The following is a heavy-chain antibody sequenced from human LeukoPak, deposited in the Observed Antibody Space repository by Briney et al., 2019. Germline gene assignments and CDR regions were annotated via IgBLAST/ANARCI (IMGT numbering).Heavy chain of an antibody. Sequence: GGSLRLSCVASGFTFSTFAMNWVRQAPGKGLEWVSSISSSSSYIYYADSVKGRFTISRDNAKNSLYLQMNSLRAEDTAVYYCARNLGYCSGGSCHYSFDYWGQGTLVTVSS. CDR2: ISSSSSYI. CDR3: ARNLGYCSGGSCHYSFDY. J-gene: IGHJ4*02. D-gene: IGHD2-15*01. V-gene: IGHV3-21*01. CDR1: GFTFSTFA.